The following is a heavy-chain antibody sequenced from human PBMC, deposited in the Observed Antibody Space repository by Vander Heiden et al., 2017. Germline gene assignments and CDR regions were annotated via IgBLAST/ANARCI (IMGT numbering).Heavy chain of an antibody. D-gene: IGHD3-10*01. CDR3: VRGGDGFDY. CDR1: GFSFGGYG. Sequence: EVQLVESGGGLVQPGESLRPSCAAFGFSFGGYGFHWVRQAAGKGLEWVSGIGKVDDTYYSGSVKGRFTISREDARNFVYLQMNSLGVRDTAVYFCVRGGDGFDYWGQGLLVTVSS. V-gene: IGHV3-13*01. J-gene: IGHJ4*02. CDR2: IGKVDDT.